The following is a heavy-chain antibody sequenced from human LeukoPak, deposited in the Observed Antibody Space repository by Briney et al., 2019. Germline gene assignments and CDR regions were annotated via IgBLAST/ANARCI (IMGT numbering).Heavy chain of an antibody. CDR3: ARDIYGSGSYYRYFDY. CDR2: ISSGSSTI. Sequence: GGSLRLSCAASGFTFRSYSMNWVRQAPGKGLEWVSYISSGSSTIYYADSVKGRFTISRDNAKNSLYLQMNGLRAEDTAFYYCARDIYGSGSYYRYFDYWGQGTLVTVSS. D-gene: IGHD3-10*01. V-gene: IGHV3-48*01. CDR1: GFTFRSYS. J-gene: IGHJ4*02.